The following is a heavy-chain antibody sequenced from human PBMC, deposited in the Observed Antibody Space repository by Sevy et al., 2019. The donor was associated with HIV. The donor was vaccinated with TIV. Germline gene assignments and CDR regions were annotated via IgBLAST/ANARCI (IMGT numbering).Heavy chain of an antibody. CDR1: GYSFTSYW. J-gene: IGHJ6*02. CDR3: ARQSTTGTTNYYYGMDV. D-gene: IGHD1-1*01. CDR2: IYPGDSDT. Sequence: GESLKISCKGSGYSFTSYWIGWVHQMPGKGLEWMGIIYPGDSDTRYSPSFQGQVTISADKSISTAYLQWSSLKASDTAMYYCARQSTTGTTNYYYGMDVWGQGTTVTVSS. V-gene: IGHV5-51*07.